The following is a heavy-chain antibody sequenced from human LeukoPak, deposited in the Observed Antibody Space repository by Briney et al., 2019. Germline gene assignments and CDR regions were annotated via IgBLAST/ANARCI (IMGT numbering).Heavy chain of an antibody. V-gene: IGHV3-21*01. Sequence: PGGSLRLSCAASGFIFGSYSMNWVRQSPGKGLEWVSSITSSSSYIYYADSVKGRFTISRDNAQNSLYLQMNSLRAEDTAVYYCARDRNDFWSGHYPILAYWGQGTRVVVSS. CDR3: ARDRNDFWSGHYPILAY. J-gene: IGHJ4*02. D-gene: IGHD3-3*01. CDR2: ITSSSSYI. CDR1: GFIFGSYS.